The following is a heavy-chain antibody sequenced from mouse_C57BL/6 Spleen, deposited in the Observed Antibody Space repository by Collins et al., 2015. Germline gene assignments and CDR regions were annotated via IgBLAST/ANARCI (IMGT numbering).Heavy chain of an antibody. D-gene: IGHD2-2*01. CDR2: INTETGEP. Sequence: QIQLVQSGPELKKPGETVKISCKASGYTFTDYSMHWVKQAPGKGLKWMGWINTETGEPTYADDFKGRFAFSLETSASTAYLQINNLKNEDTATYFCAKGLRGAMDYWGQGTSVTVSS. V-gene: IGHV9-2-1*01. CDR3: AKGLRGAMDY. CDR1: GYTFTDYS. J-gene: IGHJ4*01.